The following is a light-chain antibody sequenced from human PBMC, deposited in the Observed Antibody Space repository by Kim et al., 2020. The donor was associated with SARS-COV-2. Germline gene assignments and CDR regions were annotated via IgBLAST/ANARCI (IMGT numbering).Light chain of an antibody. V-gene: IGLV3-1*01. Sequence: VTPGQPAGLSCSGENLGHNYACWYQQQLGLSPVLVIYQDSKRPSGIPERFSGSNPGNTATLAIGGNQAMDEADYYCQAWDSSTVFGGGTQLTVL. CDR3: QAWDSSTV. CDR1: NLGHNY. CDR2: QDS. J-gene: IGLJ2*01.